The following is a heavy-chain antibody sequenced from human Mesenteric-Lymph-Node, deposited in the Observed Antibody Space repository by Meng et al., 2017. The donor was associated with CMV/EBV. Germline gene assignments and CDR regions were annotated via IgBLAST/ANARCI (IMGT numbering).Heavy chain of an antibody. D-gene: IGHD6-13*01. CDR1: GYDFTDYY. V-gene: IGHV1-2*02. Sequence: SGYDFTDYYIHWVRQAPGQGLEWMGWINPNSGGRNYAQKFQGRVTMTRDTSINTAFMELSRLRSEDTAVYYCASKEGYEPANYGMDVWGQGTTVTVSS. J-gene: IGHJ6*02. CDR2: INPNSGGR. CDR3: ASKEGYEPANYGMDV.